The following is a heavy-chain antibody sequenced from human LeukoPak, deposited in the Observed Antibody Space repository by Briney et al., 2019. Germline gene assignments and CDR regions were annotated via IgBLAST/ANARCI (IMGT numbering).Heavy chain of an antibody. D-gene: IGHD4-23*01. Sequence: PGGSLRLSCAASGFTSSSYWMQWVRQAPGKGLVWVSRINSDGSSASYADSVKGRFTISRDNAKNTLYLQMNSLRAEDTAVYYCARHLTYGGWNSWGQETLVTVSS. J-gene: IGHJ4*02. CDR3: ARHLTYGGWNS. CDR1: GFTSSSYW. V-gene: IGHV3-74*01. CDR2: INSDGSSA.